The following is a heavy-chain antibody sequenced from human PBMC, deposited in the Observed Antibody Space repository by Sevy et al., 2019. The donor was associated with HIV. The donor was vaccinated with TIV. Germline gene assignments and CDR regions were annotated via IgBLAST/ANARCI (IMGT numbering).Heavy chain of an antibody. CDR2: IYYSGST. D-gene: IGHD3-3*01. CDR3: ASTYYDFWSGYSQDYGMDV. V-gene: IGHV4-39*01. Sequence: SETLSLTCTVSGGSISSSSYYWGWIRQPPGKGLEWIGSIYYSGSTYYNPSLKSRVTISVDTSKNQFSLELSSVTAADTAVYYCASTYYDFWSGYSQDYGMDVWGQGTTVTVSS. CDR1: GGSISSSSYY. J-gene: IGHJ6*02.